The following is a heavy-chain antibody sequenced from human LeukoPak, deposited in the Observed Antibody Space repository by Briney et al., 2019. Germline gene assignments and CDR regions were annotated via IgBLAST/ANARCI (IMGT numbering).Heavy chain of an antibody. J-gene: IGHJ4*02. CDR1: GYTFTNYA. V-gene: IGHV1-3*01. CDR2: INAGNGKT. Sequence: ASVKVSCKASGYTFTNYAMNWVRQAPGQRLEWMGWINAGNGKTKSSQRFQDRVTITRDTSASTAYMELNSLRSEDTAVYYCARGIWSSHNKDYYFGYWGQGSLVTVSS. CDR3: ARGIWSSHNKDYYFGY. D-gene: IGHD2-21*01.